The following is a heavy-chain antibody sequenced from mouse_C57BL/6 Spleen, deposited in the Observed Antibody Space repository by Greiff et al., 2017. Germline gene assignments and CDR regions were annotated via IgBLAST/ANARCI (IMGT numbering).Heavy chain of an antibody. V-gene: IGHV1-81*01. J-gene: IGHJ2*01. CDR3: AREEGDYFDY. CDR1: GYTFTSYG. Sequence: QVHVKQSGAELARPGASVKLSCKASGYTFTSYGISWVKQRTGQGLEWIGEIYPRSGNTYYNEKFKGKATLTADKSSSTAYMELRSLTSEDSAVYFCAREEGDYFDYWGQGTTLTVSS. CDR2: IYPRSGNT.